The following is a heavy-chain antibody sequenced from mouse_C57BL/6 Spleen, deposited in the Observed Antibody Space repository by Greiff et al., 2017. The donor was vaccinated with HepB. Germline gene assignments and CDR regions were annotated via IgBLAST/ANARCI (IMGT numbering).Heavy chain of an antibody. V-gene: IGHV5-9*01. J-gene: IGHJ3*01. Sequence: EVKLMESGGGLVKPGGSLKLSCAASGFTFSSYTMSWVRQTPEKRLEWVATISGGGGNTYYPDSVKGRFTISRDNAKNTLYLQMSSLRSEDTALYYCAREGYYGSSYGFAYWGQGTLVTVSA. CDR2: ISGGGGNT. CDR1: GFTFSSYT. D-gene: IGHD1-1*01. CDR3: AREGYYGSSYGFAY.